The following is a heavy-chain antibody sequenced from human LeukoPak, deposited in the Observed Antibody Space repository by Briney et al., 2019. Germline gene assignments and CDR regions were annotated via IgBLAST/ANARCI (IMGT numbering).Heavy chain of an antibody. D-gene: IGHD3-10*01. Sequence: GGSLRLSCAASGFTFSSYSMNWVRQAPGKGQEWVSYISSSSSTIYYADSVKGRFTISRDNAKNSLYLQMNSLRAEDTAVYYCARELAFGEYYFDYWGQGTLVTVSS. J-gene: IGHJ4*02. CDR3: ARELAFGEYYFDY. CDR1: GFTFSSYS. CDR2: ISSSSSTI. V-gene: IGHV3-48*01.